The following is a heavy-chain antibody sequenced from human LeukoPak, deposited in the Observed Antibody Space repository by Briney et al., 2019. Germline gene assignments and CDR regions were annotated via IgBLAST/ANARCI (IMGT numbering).Heavy chain of an antibody. CDR2: IIPIFGTA. Sequence: ASVKVSCKASGGTFSSYAISWVRQAPGQGLEWMGGIIPIFGTANYAQKFQGRVTITADESTSTAYMELSSLRSEDTAVYYCARAMSIAARLQTIFDYWGQETLVTVSS. CDR3: ARAMSIAARLQTIFDY. J-gene: IGHJ4*02. D-gene: IGHD6-6*01. V-gene: IGHV1-69*13. CDR1: GGTFSSYA.